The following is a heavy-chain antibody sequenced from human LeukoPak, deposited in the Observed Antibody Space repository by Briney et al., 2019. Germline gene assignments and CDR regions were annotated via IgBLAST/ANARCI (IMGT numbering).Heavy chain of an antibody. Sequence: GGSPRLSCAASGFTFSSYAMSWVRQAPGKGLEWVSAISGSGGSTYYADSVKGRFTISRDNSKNTLYLQMNSLRAEDTAVYYCAKSHFGYGDLYYFDYWGQGTLVTVSS. J-gene: IGHJ4*02. CDR1: GFTFSSYA. D-gene: IGHD4-17*01. CDR2: ISGSGGST. CDR3: AKSHFGYGDLYYFDY. V-gene: IGHV3-23*01.